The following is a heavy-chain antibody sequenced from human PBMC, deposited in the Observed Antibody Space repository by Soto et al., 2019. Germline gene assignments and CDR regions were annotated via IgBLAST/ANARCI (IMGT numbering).Heavy chain of an antibody. CDR2: IYYRGST. J-gene: IGHJ4*02. CDR1: GGSISSSSYY. Sequence: QLQLQESGPGLVKPSETLSLTCTVSGGSISSSSYYWGWIRQPPGKGLEWIGSIYYRGSTYYNPSLTSRVTISVDTSKNQFSLKLSSVTAADTAVYYCASGADYGDYVNYWGQGTLVTVSS. V-gene: IGHV4-39*01. D-gene: IGHD4-17*01. CDR3: ASGADYGDYVNY.